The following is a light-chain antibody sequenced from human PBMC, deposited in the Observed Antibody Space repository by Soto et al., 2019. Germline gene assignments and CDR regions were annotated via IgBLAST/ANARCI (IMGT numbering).Light chain of an antibody. CDR2: EVS. CDR1: SSDVGSYNL. CDR3: CSYAGISTV. Sequence: QSVLTQPASVSGSPGQSITISCTGTSSDVGSYNLVSWYQQHPGKAPKLMIYEVSKRPSGVSNRFSGSKSGNTASLTISGLQAEDEADYYCCSYAGISTVFGGGTKLTVL. J-gene: IGLJ2*01. V-gene: IGLV2-23*02.